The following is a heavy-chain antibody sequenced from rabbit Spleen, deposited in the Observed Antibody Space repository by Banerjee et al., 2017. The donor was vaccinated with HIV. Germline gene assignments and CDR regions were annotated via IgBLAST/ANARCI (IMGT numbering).Heavy chain of an antibody. J-gene: IGHJ4*01. CDR2: IDTNDGDT. Sequence: LEESGGGLVKPGGTLTLTCTVSGFSFSSNWICWVRQAPGKGLEWIACIDTNDGDTDYANWPKGRFTISSDNAQNTVFLQMTSLTAADTATYFCVRFFDLWGPGTLVTVS. CDR3: VRFFDL. CDR1: GFSFSSNW. V-gene: IGHV1S45*01.